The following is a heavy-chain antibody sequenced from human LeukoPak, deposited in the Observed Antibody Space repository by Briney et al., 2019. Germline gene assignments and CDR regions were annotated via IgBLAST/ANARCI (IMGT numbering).Heavy chain of an antibody. CDR2: MNSDGSST. J-gene: IGHJ4*02. Sequence: GGSLRLSCAASGFTFSSYWMHWVRQAPGKGLVWVSRMNSDGSSTDYADSVKGRFTISRDNAKNTLYLQMDSLRVEDTAVYYCSSQIWLGELFAHYWGQGTLVTVSS. D-gene: IGHD3-10*01. CDR3: SSQIWLGELFAHY. V-gene: IGHV3-74*01. CDR1: GFTFSSYW.